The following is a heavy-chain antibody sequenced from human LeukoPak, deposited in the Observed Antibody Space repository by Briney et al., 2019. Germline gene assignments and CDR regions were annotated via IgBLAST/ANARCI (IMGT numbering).Heavy chain of an antibody. V-gene: IGHV1-18*01. D-gene: IGHD6-13*01. J-gene: IGHJ6*03. CDR3: ARATRSFYYYMDV. CDR2: INPHNGNT. CDR1: GYTFSTYG. Sequence: ASVKVSCKPSGYTFSTYGITWVRQAPGQGLEWVGWINPHNGNTNYAQNLQGRATVTTDASTSTAYMELRNLRSDDTALYYCARATRSFYYYMDVWGKGTTVTVS.